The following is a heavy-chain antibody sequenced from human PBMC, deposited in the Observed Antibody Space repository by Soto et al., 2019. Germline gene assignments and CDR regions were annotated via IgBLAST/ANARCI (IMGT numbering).Heavy chain of an antibody. Sequence: QITLKESGPTLVKPTQTLTLTCNFSGFSLSTSGLGVSWIRQPPGKALEWLALIYWDDDDRYSPSLKNRLSLRRDSSANQVVLTLANLNRADTATYFCTRVIGGGIWSWGQGGLVTVSS. CDR2: IYWDDDD. D-gene: IGHD2-21*01. J-gene: IGHJ4*02. CDR1: GFSLSTSGLG. CDR3: TRVIGGGIWS. V-gene: IGHV2-5*02.